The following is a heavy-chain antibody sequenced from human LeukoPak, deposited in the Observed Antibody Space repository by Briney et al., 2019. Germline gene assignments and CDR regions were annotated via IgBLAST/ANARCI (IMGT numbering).Heavy chain of an antibody. CDR1: GFTFSSYA. Sequence: GGSLRLSCAASGFTFSSYAMHWVRQAPGKGLEWVAVISYDGSNKYYADSVKGRFTISRDNSKNTLYLQMNSLRAEDTAVYYCARVRAVAHPFDYWGQGTLVTVSS. D-gene: IGHD6-19*01. J-gene: IGHJ4*02. V-gene: IGHV3-30-3*01. CDR2: ISYDGSNK. CDR3: ARVRAVAHPFDY.